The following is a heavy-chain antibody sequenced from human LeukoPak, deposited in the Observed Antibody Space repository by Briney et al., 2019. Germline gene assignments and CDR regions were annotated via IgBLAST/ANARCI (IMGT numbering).Heavy chain of an antibody. CDR3: ARDALAGGDWSNMGDY. Sequence: GRSLRLSCAASGFTFSTYDMNWVRQAPGKGLEWLSYISSGGGTIYYADSVKGRFTISRDNAKNSLYLQMNSLRAEDTAVYYCARDALAGGDWSNMGDYWGRGTLVTIS. J-gene: IGHJ4*02. D-gene: IGHD3-16*01. CDR1: GFTFSTYD. V-gene: IGHV3-48*03. CDR2: ISSGGGTI.